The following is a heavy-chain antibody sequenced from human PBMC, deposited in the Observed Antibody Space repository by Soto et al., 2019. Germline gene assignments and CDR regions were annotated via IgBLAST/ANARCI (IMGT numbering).Heavy chain of an antibody. CDR3: ARARDTAMVMSY. Sequence: GGSLRLSCAASGFTFSSYSMNWVRQAPGKGLEWVSSISSSSSYIYYADSVKGRFTISRDNAKNSLYLQMNSLRAEDTAVYYCARARDTAMVMSYWGQGTLVTVYS. J-gene: IGHJ4*02. CDR1: GFTFSSYS. D-gene: IGHD5-18*01. V-gene: IGHV3-21*01. CDR2: ISSSSSYI.